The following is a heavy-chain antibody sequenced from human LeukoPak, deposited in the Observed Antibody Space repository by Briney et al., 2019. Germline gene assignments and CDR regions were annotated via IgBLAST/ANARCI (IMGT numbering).Heavy chain of an antibody. CDR1: GYSISSGYY. CDR3: ARDLTALGDY. D-gene: IGHD5-18*01. Sequence: KPSETLSLTCAVFGYSISSGYYWGWIRQPPGKGLEWIGIMHHSGTTYYNPSLNSRVTLSVDTSKIQLSLKLSSATAEDTAVYYCARDLTALGDYWGQGILVIVSS. V-gene: IGHV4-38-2*02. J-gene: IGHJ4*02. CDR2: MHHSGTT.